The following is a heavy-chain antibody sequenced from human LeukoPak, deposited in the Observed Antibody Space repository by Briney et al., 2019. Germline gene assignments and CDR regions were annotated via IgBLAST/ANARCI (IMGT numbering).Heavy chain of an antibody. D-gene: IGHD3-10*01. CDR3: ARGRFTMVRGPRAGYFDY. CDR1: GFTVSSNY. CDR2: INHSGST. J-gene: IGHJ4*02. Sequence: GSLRLSCAASGFTVSSNYMSWVRQPPGKGLEWIGEINHSGSTNYNPSLKSRVTISVDTSKNQFSLKLSSVTAADTAVYYCARGRFTMVRGPRAGYFDYWGQGTLVTVSS. V-gene: IGHV4-34*01.